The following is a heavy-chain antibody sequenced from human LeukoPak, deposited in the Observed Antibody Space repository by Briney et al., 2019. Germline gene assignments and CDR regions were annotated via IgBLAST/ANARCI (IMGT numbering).Heavy chain of an antibody. CDR2: ISGSGGST. Sequence: GGSLRLSCAASGFTFNTYAMTWVRQAPGKGLEWVSAISGSGGSTRYADSVKGRFTISRDNSKNTLYLQMNSLRAEDTAVYYCVKRTSQTGGVFDYWGQGTLVTVSS. J-gene: IGHJ4*02. D-gene: IGHD2-8*02. CDR1: GFTFNTYA. CDR3: VKRTSQTGGVFDY. V-gene: IGHV3-23*01.